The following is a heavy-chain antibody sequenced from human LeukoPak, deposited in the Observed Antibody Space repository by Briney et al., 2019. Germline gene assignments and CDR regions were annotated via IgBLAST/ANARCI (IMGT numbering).Heavy chain of an antibody. CDR3: AKEGPHGWYYFDY. Sequence: GRSLRLSCAASGFTFSSYGMHWVRQAPGKGLEWVAVISYDGSNKYYADSVKGRFTISRDNSKNTLYLQMNSLRAEDTAVYYCAKEGPHGWYYFDYWGQGTLVTVSS. J-gene: IGHJ4*02. CDR2: ISYDGSNK. D-gene: IGHD6-19*01. CDR1: GFTFSSYG. V-gene: IGHV3-30*18.